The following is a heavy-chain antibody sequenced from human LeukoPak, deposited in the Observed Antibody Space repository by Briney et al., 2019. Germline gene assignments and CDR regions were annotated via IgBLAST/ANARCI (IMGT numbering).Heavy chain of an antibody. CDR3: ATSEGY. J-gene: IGHJ4*02. CDR1: GYSISSGYY. D-gene: IGHD1-14*01. Sequence: SETLSLTCTVSGYSISSGYYWGWLRQPPGKGLEWIGSIYHSGSTYYNPSLKSRVTISVDTSKNQFSLKLSSVTAADTAVYYCATSEGYWGQGTLVTVSS. CDR2: IYHSGST. V-gene: IGHV4-38-2*02.